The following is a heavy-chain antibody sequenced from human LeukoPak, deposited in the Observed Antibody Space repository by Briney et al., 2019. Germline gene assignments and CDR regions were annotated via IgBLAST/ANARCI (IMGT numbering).Heavy chain of an antibody. CDR3: AKDMDVVVIAIGDY. J-gene: IGHJ4*02. CDR2: ITRSSNYI. D-gene: IGHD2-21*01. Sequence: PGGSLRLSCAASGFTFSRYSMNWVRQAPGKGLEWVSSITRSSNYIHYADSVKGRFTISRDNSKNTLYLQMNSLRAEDTAVYYCAKDMDVVVIAIGDYWGQGTLVTVSS. CDR1: GFTFSRYS. V-gene: IGHV3-21*04.